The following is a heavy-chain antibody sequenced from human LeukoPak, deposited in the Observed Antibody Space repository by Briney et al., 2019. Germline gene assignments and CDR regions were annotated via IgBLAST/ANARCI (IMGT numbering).Heavy chain of an antibody. J-gene: IGHJ5*02. V-gene: IGHV4-59*01. Sequence: SETLSLTCTVSGGSISSYYWSWIRQPPGKGLEWIGYIYYSGSTNYNPSLKSRVTISVDTSKNQFSLKLSSVTAADTAVYYCASSYCSSTSCPIGFDPWGQGTLVTVSS. CDR3: ASSYCSSTSCPIGFDP. CDR2: IYYSGST. CDR1: GGSISSYY. D-gene: IGHD2-2*01.